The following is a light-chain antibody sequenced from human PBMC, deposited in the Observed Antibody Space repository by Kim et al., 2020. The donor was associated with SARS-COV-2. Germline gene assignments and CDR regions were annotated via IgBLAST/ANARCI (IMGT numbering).Light chain of an antibody. CDR1: QGISSA. J-gene: IGKJ5*01. CDR2: DAS. V-gene: IGKV1-13*02. Sequence: ASVGDRVTITCRASQGISSALAWYQQKPGKAPKLLIYDASSLESGGPSRFSGSGSGTDFTLTISSLQPEDFATYYCQQFNSYPITFGQGTRREIK. CDR3: QQFNSYPIT.